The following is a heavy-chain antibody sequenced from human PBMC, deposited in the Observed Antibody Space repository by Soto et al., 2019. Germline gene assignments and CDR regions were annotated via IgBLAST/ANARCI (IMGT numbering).Heavy chain of an antibody. J-gene: IGHJ6*02. CDR3: ARDSVATPKQEKYGMDV. CDR1: GFTFSSYS. V-gene: IGHV3-21*01. Sequence: GGSLRLSCAASGFTFSSYSMNWVRQAPGKGLEWVSSISSSSSYIYYADSVKGRFTISRDNAKNSLYLQMNSLRAEDTAVYYCARDSVATPKQEKYGMDVWGQGTTVTVSS. D-gene: IGHD5-12*01. CDR2: ISSSSSYI.